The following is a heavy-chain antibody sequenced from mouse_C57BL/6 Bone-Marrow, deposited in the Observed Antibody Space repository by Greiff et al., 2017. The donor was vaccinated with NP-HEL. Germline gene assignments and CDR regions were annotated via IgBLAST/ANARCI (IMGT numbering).Heavy chain of an antibody. V-gene: IGHV14-1*01. D-gene: IGHD2-5*01. CDR2: IDPEDGDT. CDR3: TTNYSRMDY. J-gene: IGHJ4*01. Sequence: EVKLMESGAELVRPGASVKLSCTASGFNFKDYYMHWVKQRPEQGLEWIGRIDPEDGDTEYAPKFQGKASMTADTSTNTAYLQLSSLTSEDTAVYYCTTNYSRMDYWGQGTSVTVSS. CDR1: GFNFKDYY.